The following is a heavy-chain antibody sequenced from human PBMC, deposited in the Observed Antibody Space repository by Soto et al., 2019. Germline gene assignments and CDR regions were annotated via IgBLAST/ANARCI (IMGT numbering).Heavy chain of an antibody. V-gene: IGHV3-53*01. Sequence: VQLVESGGGLIQPGGSLRLSCAASGFTISNNYMGWVRQAPGKGLEWVAVIFTGGTTYYADSVNGRFTISRDNSKCTLYLQMNILSPEDTAVYYCARIPSDSSSSGPWYFDLWGRVTLVTVSS. D-gene: IGHD6-6*01. CDR1: GFTISNNY. J-gene: IGHJ2*01. CDR3: ARIPSDSSSSGPWYFDL. CDR2: IFTGGTT.